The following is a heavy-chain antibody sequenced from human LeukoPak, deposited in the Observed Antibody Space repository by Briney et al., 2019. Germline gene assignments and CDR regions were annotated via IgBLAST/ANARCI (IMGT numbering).Heavy chain of an antibody. CDR2: IYHSGST. V-gene: IGHV4-30-2*01. CDR3: ARDVRGRYFDY. Sequence: SQTLSLTCAVSGGSISSGGYSWSWIRQPPGKGLEWIGYIYHSGSTYYNPSLKSRVTISVDRSKNQFSLKLSSVTAADTAVYYCARDVRGRYFDYWGQGTLVTVSS. D-gene: IGHD3-16*01. J-gene: IGHJ4*02. CDR1: GGSISSGGYS.